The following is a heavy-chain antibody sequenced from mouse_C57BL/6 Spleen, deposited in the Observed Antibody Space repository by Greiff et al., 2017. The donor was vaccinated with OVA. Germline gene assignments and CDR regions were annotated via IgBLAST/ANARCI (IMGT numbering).Heavy chain of an antibody. CDR1: GYEFSSYW. CDR3: ARSYYSNYWYFDV. J-gene: IGHJ1*03. D-gene: IGHD2-5*01. V-gene: IGHV1-80*01. Sequence: VQLQQSGAELVKPGASVKISCTASGYEFSSYWMNWVKQRPGKGLEWIGQIYPGDGDTNYTGKFKGKATLTADKSSSTAYMQLSSLTSEDSAVYFCARSYYSNYWYFDVWGTGTTVTVSS. CDR2: IYPGDGDT.